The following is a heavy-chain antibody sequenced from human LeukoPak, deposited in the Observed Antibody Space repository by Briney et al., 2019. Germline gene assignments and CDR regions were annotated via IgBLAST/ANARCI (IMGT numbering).Heavy chain of an antibody. J-gene: IGHJ5*02. CDR3: AKGPSAMVNGWGFDP. V-gene: IGHV3-23*01. Sequence: GGSLRLSCAASGFTFSNYALSWVRQAPGKGLEWVSAIYGSGGSAYYADSVKGRFTISTDNSKNTLYLQRNSMSAEDTAVYYSAKGPSAMVNGWGFDPRGQGNLVTVSS. CDR2: IYGSGGSA. D-gene: IGHD5-18*01. CDR1: GFTFSNYA.